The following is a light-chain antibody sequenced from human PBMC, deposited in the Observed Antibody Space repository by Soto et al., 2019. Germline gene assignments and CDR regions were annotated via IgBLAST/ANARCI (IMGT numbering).Light chain of an antibody. V-gene: IGKV1-33*01. J-gene: IGKJ4*01. CDR3: QQNDYLLS. CDR2: DAS. CDR1: QDISNY. Sequence: ILVTQSPSCLSASIGDRVTITCQASQDISNYLNWYQQKPGKVPKLLIYDASNLEGGVPSRFSGSGSGTEFTLTISGLQPEDIATYYCQQNDYLLSFGGGTKVDI.